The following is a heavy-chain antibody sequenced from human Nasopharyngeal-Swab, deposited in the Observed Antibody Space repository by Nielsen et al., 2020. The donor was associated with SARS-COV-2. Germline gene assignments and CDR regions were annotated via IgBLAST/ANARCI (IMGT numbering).Heavy chain of an antibody. V-gene: IGHV3-23*01. D-gene: IGHD3-9*01. CDR2: IIENGADT. J-gene: IGHJ4*02. CDR3: VRDYTVNYYGLSTDYYAPLDS. Sequence: GESLKISCAASGFNFRNFAMSWVRQAPGKGLEWVSGIIENGADTYYADSVKGRSIIFRDNSKNTLYLQMNSLSAEDTAVYYCVRDYTVNYYGLSTDYYAPLDSWGQGTLVTVSS. CDR1: GFNFRNFA.